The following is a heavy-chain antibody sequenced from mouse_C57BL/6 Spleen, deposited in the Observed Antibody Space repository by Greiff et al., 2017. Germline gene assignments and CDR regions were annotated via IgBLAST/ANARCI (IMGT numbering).Heavy chain of an antibody. J-gene: IGHJ2*01. CDR1: GFSLTSYG. CDR3: ARENSNYYFDY. D-gene: IGHD2-5*01. V-gene: IGHV2-2*01. CDR2: IWSGGST. Sequence: QVQLKELGPGLVQPSQSLSITCTVSGFSLTSYGVHWVRQSPGKGLEWLGVIWSGGSTDNNAAFISRLSISKDNSKSQVFLKMTSLQADDTAIYYCARENSNYYFDYWGQGTTLTVSS.